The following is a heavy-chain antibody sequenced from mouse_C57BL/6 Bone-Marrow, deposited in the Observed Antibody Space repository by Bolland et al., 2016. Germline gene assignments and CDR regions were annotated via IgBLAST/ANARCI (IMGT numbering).Heavy chain of an antibody. Sequence: SGSTNYNKKFKGKATFTADTSSNTAYMQLSSLTTEDSAIYYCARSDGYSYYYAMDYWGQGT. D-gene: IGHD2-3*01. CDR2: SGST. J-gene: IGHJ4*01. V-gene: IGHV1-9*01. CDR3: ARSDGYSYYYAMDY.